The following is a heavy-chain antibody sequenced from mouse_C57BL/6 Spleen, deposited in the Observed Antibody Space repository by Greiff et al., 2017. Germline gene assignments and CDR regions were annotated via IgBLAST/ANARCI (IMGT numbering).Heavy chain of an antibody. D-gene: IGHD2-3*01. J-gene: IGHJ3*01. CDR1: GFPLGPPGMV. CDR3: ARGNDGYYAFAY. CDR2: MYGDDDK. Sequence: PLKEPGPGIFQPPRPPGWPCLSLGFPLGPPGMVLTWIRHPSGKGLEWLAHMYGDDDKRYNPSLKSRLTISKDTSRNQVFLKITSVDTADTATYYCARGNDGYYAFAYWGQGTLVTVSA. V-gene: IGHV8-12*01.